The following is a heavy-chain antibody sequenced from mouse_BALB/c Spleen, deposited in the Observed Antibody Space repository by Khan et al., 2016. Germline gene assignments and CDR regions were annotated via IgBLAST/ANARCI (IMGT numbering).Heavy chain of an antibody. J-gene: IGHJ2*01. V-gene: IGHV14-3*02. Sequence: VQLQQSGAELVKSGASVKLSCTASGFNIKNSFLHWVNQRPEQGLEWIGRIDPANGDTKYDPKFQGKATITADSSSNTAYLQLSSLTSEDTAVYYCTQYGNFVGYFDYWGQGTTLTVSS. D-gene: IGHD2-1*01. CDR2: IDPANGDT. CDR1: GFNIKNSF. CDR3: TQYGNFVGYFDY.